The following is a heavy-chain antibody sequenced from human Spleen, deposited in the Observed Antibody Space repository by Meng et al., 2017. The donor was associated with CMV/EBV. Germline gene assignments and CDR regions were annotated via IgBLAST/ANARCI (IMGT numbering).Heavy chain of an antibody. J-gene: IGHJ4*02. CDR3: ARVRFLEWLFHPYYFDY. CDR1: EFTFSRHW. D-gene: IGHD3-3*01. V-gene: IGHV3-7*04. Sequence: GESLKISCAASEFTFSRHWMSWVRQAPGKGLEWVASIKQDGREKYYVGSVKGRFTISRDNAKNSLYLQMNSLRVEDTAVYYCARVRFLEWLFHPYYFDYWGQGTLVTVSS. CDR2: IKQDGREK.